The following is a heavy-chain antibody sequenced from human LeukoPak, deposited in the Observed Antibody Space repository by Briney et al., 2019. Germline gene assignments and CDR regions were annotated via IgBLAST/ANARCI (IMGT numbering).Heavy chain of an antibody. CDR3: ARGLPATLLDY. V-gene: IGHV3-11*01. CDR2: ISSSGSTI. Sequence: GGSLRLSCAASGFTFSDYYMSWIRQAPGKGLEWVSYISSSGSTIYYADSAKGRFTISRDNAKNSLYLQMNSLRAEDTAIYYCARGLPATLLDYWGQGTLVTVSS. J-gene: IGHJ4*02. D-gene: IGHD2-2*01. CDR1: GFTFSDYY.